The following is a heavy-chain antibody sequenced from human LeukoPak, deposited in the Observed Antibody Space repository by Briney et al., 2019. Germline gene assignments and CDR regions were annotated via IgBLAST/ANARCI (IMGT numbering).Heavy chain of an antibody. D-gene: IGHD3-22*01. V-gene: IGHV3-33*06. Sequence: GGSLRLSCAASGFTFSSYGMHWVRQAPGKGLEGVAVIWYDGSNKYYADSVKGRFTISRDNSKNTLYLQMNSLRAEDTAVYYCAKGPKYYYDSSGYDTNASDIWGQGTMVTVSS. J-gene: IGHJ3*02. CDR1: GFTFSSYG. CDR3: AKGPKYYYDSSGYDTNASDI. CDR2: IWYDGSNK.